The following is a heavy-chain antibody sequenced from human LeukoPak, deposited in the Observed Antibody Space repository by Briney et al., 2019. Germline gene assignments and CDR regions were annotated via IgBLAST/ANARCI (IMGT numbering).Heavy chain of an antibody. CDR2: FGPEDGET. CDR3: ATASMSKTPDFDY. V-gene: IGHV1-24*01. J-gene: IGHJ4*02. D-gene: IGHD2/OR15-2a*01. Sequence: ASVKVSCKVSGYTLTELSIHWVRQAPGKGLEWMGGFGPEDGETIYAQKFQGRVTMTEDTSTDTAYMELSSLRSEDTAVYYCATASMSKTPDFDYWGQGTLVTVSP. CDR1: GYTLTELS.